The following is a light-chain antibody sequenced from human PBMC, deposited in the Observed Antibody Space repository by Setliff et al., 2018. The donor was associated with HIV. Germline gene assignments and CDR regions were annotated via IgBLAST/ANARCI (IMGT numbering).Light chain of an antibody. CDR3: CSYAGSYVYV. Sequence: QSALTQPRSVSGSPGQSVTISYTGTSSDVGYYNYVSWYQHHPGKAPKLMIYDVNKRPSGVPDRFFGSKSGNTASLTISELQAEDEADYYCCSYAGSYVYVFGTGTKVTVL. CDR2: DVN. V-gene: IGLV2-11*01. J-gene: IGLJ1*01. CDR1: SSDVGYYNY.